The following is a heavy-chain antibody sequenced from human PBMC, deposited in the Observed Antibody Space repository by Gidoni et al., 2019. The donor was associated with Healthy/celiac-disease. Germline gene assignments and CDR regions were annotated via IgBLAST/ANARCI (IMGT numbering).Heavy chain of an antibody. V-gene: IGHV3-23*01. CDR1: GFTFSSYA. D-gene: IGHD4-17*01. Sequence: EVQLLESGGGLGQPGGSLRLSCAAAGFTFSSYAMSWVRKAPGKGLDWVSAISGSGGSTYYADSVKGRFTISRDNSKNTLYLQMNSLRAEDTAVYYCAKAGPTTVTFGYWGQGTLVTVSS. CDR3: AKAGPTTVTFGY. J-gene: IGHJ4*02. CDR2: ISGSGGST.